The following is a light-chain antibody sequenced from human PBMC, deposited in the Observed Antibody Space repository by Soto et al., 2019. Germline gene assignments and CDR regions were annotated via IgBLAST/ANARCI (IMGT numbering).Light chain of an antibody. CDR1: QSISSY. CDR2: AAS. Sequence: DIQMTQSPSSLSASVGDRLTITCRASQSISSYLNWYQQKPGKAPKLLIYAASILQSGVPSRFSGSGSGTDFTLTVSSLQPEDFATYYCQQSYSTPRTFGQGTKVEIK. CDR3: QQSYSTPRT. V-gene: IGKV1-39*01. J-gene: IGKJ1*01.